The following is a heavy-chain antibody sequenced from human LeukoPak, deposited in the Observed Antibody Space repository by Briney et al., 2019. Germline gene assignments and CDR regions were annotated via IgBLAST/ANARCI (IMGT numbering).Heavy chain of an antibody. CDR2: VYSSATT. J-gene: IGHJ3*02. CDR1: GGSIRSTSYY. V-gene: IGHV4-39*01. D-gene: IGHD3-3*01. CDR3: ARHARREALRHSAFDI. Sequence: SETLSLTCTVSGGSIRSTSYYWSWIRPPPGKGLEWIGSVYSSATTYYNPSFRSRLTMSVDTSNNQFSLKLSSVTAADTAMYYCARHARREALRHSAFDIWGQGTMDTVS.